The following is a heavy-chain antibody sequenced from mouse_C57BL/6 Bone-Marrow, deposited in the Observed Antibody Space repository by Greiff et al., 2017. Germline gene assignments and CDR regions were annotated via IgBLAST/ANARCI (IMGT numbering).Heavy chain of an antibody. CDR2: IYPRSGNT. Sequence: VQGVESGAELARPGASVKLSCKASGYTFTSYGISWVKQRTGQGLEWIGEIYPRSGNTYYNEKFKGKATLTADKSSSTAYMELRSLTSEDSAVYFCARQDLIYYAMDYWGQGTSVTVSS. J-gene: IGHJ4*01. CDR1: GYTFTSYG. CDR3: ARQDLIYYAMDY. V-gene: IGHV1-81*01.